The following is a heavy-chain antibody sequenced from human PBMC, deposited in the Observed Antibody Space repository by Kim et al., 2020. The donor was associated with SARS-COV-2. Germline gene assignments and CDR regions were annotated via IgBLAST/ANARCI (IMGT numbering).Heavy chain of an antibody. J-gene: IGHJ3*02. D-gene: IGHD3-22*01. Sequence: GGSLRLSCAASGFTFSSYAMHWVRQAPGKGLEWVAVISYDGSNKYYADSVKGRFTISRDNSKNTLYLQMNSLRAEDTAVYYCARGRPRITMMVVVTRYVFDAFDIWGQGTMVTVSP. CDR2: ISYDGSNK. CDR3: ARGRPRITMMVVVTRYVFDAFDI. CDR1: GFTFSSYA. V-gene: IGHV3-30-3*01.